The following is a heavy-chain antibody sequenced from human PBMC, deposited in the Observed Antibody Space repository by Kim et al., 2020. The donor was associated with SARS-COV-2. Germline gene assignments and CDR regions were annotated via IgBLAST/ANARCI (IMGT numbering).Heavy chain of an antibody. Sequence: SETLSLTCTVSGGSISSYYWSWIRQPPGEGLEWIGSIYYSGSTNYNPSLKSRVTMSVDTSKNQFSLKLSSVTVADTAVYYCARFRCRSTSCSGRYAFDIWGQGTMVTVSS. D-gene: IGHD2-2*01. CDR3: ARFRCRSTSCSGRYAFDI. J-gene: IGHJ3*02. CDR1: GGSISSYY. V-gene: IGHV4-59*01. CDR2: IYYSGST.